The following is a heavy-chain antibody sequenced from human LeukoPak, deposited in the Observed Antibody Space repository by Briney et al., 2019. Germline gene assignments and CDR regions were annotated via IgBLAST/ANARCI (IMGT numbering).Heavy chain of an antibody. Sequence: GGSVRLSCAASGFTFSDYYMNWIRQAPGQGLEWVSYITSSGSTIYYADSVKGRFTISRDNAKNSLYLQMNSLRAEDTAVYYCARDGSSWSFDYWGQGTLVTVSS. V-gene: IGHV3-11*01. J-gene: IGHJ4*02. D-gene: IGHD6-13*01. CDR2: ITSSGSTI. CDR3: ARDGSSWSFDY. CDR1: GFTFSDYY.